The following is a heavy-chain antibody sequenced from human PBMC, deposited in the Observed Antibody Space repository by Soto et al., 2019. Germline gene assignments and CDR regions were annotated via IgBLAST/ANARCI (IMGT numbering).Heavy chain of an antibody. D-gene: IGHD3-10*01. CDR1: GYTFTSYG. J-gene: IGHJ4*02. V-gene: IGHV1-18*01. CDR3: ARDRKIVLFGELKIVDY. Sequence: ASVKVSCKASGYTFTSYGISWVRQAPGQGLEWMGWISAYNGNTNYAQELQGRVTMTTDTSTSTAYMELRSLRSDDTAVYYCARDRKIVLFGELKIVDYWGQGTLVTVSS. CDR2: ISAYNGNT.